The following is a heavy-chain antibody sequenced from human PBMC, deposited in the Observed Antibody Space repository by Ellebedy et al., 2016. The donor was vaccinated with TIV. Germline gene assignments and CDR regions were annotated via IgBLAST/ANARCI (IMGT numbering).Heavy chain of an antibody. J-gene: IGHJ4*02. CDR2: INPSGGST. CDR1: GYTFTNNY. CDR3: ARAGYYFDSSGYFIDY. Sequence: AASVKVSCKASGYTFTNNYMHWVRQAPGQGLEWMGIINPSGGSTSYAQKFQGRLTMTRDTSTTTVYMELSSLISEDTAVYYCARAGYYFDSSGYFIDYWGQGTLVTVPS. D-gene: IGHD3-22*01. V-gene: IGHV1-46*01.